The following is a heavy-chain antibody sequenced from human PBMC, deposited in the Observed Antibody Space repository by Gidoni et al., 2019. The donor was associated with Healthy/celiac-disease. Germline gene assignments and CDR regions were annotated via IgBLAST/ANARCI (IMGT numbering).Heavy chain of an antibody. V-gene: IGHV3-15*07. D-gene: IGHD6-19*01. Sequence: EVQLVESGGGLVKPGWSRRRSCAAPGATFSNAWSNWVRRAPGKGLVCVVRITSKTDGGTTDYAAPVKGRFTISRDDSNNTLYLQMNSLKTEDTAVYYCTTDWIAVAGTDYWGQGTLVTVSS. CDR3: TTDWIAVAGTDY. CDR1: GATFSNAW. J-gene: IGHJ4*02. CDR2: ITSKTDGGTT.